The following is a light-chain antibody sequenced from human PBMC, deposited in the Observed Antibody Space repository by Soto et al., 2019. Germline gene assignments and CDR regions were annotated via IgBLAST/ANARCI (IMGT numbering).Light chain of an antibody. CDR3: QQQGT. CDR2: AAS. V-gene: IGKV3-20*01. Sequence: EIVLTQSPGTLSLSPGERATLSCRASEFLSSSYLVWYQQKPGQATMLLISAASMRATGIPDRFSGSGSATEYTLTINALVPEDFTVYYCQQQGTFFQGTNLEIK. CDR1: EFLSSSY. J-gene: IGKJ2*01.